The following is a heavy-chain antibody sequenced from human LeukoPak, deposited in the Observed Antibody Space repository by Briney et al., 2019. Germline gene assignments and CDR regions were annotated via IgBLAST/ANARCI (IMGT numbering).Heavy chain of an antibody. V-gene: IGHV3-13*01. CDR2: IGTAADT. CDR3: ARGLMEYCNHTSCPFDY. Sequence: GSLRLSCAASGFTFSNYDMHWVRQATGKGLEWVSAIGTAADTFYPGSVKGRFTISRENDKNSVYLHMNSLRAEDTAVYCCARGLMEYCNHTSCPFDYWGQGILVTVSS. D-gene: IGHD2-2*01. CDR1: GFTFSNYD. J-gene: IGHJ4*02.